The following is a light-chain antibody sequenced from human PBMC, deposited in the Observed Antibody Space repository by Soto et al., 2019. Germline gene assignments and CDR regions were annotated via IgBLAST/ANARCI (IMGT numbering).Light chain of an antibody. V-gene: IGLV2-14*01. CDR3: ASYSTTSTPYV. Sequence: QSALAQPPSVSGSPGQSITISCTGTSSDIGGYNYVSWYQQHPGKAPKLMVYEVINRPSGVSHRFSGARSGNTASLTISGLQAEDEAVYYCASYSTTSTPYVFGTGTKVTVL. CDR2: EVI. J-gene: IGLJ1*01. CDR1: SSDIGGYNY.